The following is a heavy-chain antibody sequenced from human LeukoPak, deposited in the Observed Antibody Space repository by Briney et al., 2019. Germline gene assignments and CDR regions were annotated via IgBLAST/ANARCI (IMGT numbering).Heavy chain of an antibody. CDR2: ISAYNGNT. J-gene: IGHJ4*02. V-gene: IGHV1-18*01. Sequence: GASVTVSCKASGYTFTSYGISWVRQAPGQGLEWMGWISAYNGNTNYAQKLQGRVTMTTDTSTSTAYMELRSLRSDETAVYYCARVTSTSGDYVWGSYRYPHFDYWGQGTLVTVSS. CDR3: ARVTSTSGDYVWGSYRYPHFDY. CDR1: GYTFTSYG. D-gene: IGHD3-16*02.